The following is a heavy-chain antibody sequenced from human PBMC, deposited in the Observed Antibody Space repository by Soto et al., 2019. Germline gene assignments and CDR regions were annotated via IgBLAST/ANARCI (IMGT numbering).Heavy chain of an antibody. CDR2: ISYDGSVK. J-gene: IGHJ2*01. Sequence: GGSLRLSCAASGFTFSSYGMHWVRQAPGKGLEWVAVISYDGSVKYYADSVKGRFTISRDNSKNTLYLQVNSLRAEDTAVYYCAKSSLGHDSSGFQFWFFDLWGRGTLVTVSS. D-gene: IGHD3-22*01. V-gene: IGHV3-30*18. CDR1: GFTFSSYG. CDR3: AKSSLGHDSSGFQFWFFDL.